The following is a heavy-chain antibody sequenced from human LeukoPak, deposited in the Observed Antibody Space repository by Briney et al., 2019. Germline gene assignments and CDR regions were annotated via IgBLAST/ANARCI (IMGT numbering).Heavy chain of an antibody. CDR2: IIPILGIA. J-gene: IGHJ4*02. CDR3: ARDLLVVVPAAIPTARIIDY. D-gene: IGHD2-2*02. CDR1: GGTFSSYA. V-gene: IGHV1-69*04. Sequence: SVKVSCKASGGTFSSYAISWVRQAPGQGLEWMGRIIPILGIANYAQKFQGRVTITADKSTSTAYMELSSLRSEDTAVYYCARDLLVVVPAAIPTARIIDYWGQGTLVTVSS.